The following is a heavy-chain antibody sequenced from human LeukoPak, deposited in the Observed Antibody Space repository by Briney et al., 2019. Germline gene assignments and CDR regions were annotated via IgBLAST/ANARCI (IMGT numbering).Heavy chain of an antibody. Sequence: GGSLRLSCVASGFAFSSHDMNWVRQAPGKGLEWLSYISNSGRTIDSADSVKGRFTISRDNAKNSLYLQTNSLRAEDTAVYYCARDNYYKSGTFDCWGQGTLVTVSS. J-gene: IGHJ4*02. V-gene: IGHV3-48*03. CDR3: ARDNYYKSGTFDC. CDR2: ISNSGRTI. CDR1: GFAFSSHD. D-gene: IGHD3-10*01.